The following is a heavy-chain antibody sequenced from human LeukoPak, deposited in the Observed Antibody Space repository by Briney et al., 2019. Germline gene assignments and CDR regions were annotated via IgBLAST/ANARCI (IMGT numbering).Heavy chain of an antibody. CDR2: INHSGST. CDR1: GFTFSSYA. CDR3: ARAKGYYDSSGFY. D-gene: IGHD3-22*01. Sequence: GSLRLSCAASGFTFSSYAMSWVRQAPGKGLEWIGEINHSGSTNYNPSLKSRVTISVDTSKNQFSLKLSSVTAADTAVYYCARAKGYYDSSGFYWGQGTLVTVSS. V-gene: IGHV4-34*01. J-gene: IGHJ4*02.